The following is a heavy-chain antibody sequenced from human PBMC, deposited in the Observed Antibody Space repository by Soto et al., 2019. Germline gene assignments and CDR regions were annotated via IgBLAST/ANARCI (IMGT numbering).Heavy chain of an antibody. D-gene: IGHD3-3*01. Sequence: EVQLVESGGGLVQPGGSLRLSCAVSGFAFSSYWMHWVRQTPGKGLVWVSRINSDGTSTAYADSVKGRFTISRDNAKDTLYLDMNSLRAEDTAVYYCARDGWDLEWLLRVYSYMDVWGKGTTVTVSS. CDR3: ARDGWDLEWLLRVYSYMDV. J-gene: IGHJ6*03. CDR2: INSDGTST. V-gene: IGHV3-74*01. CDR1: GFAFSSYW.